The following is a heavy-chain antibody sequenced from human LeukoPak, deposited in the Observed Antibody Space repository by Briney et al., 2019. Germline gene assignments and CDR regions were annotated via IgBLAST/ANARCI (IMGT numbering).Heavy chain of an antibody. Sequence: PSETLSLTCTVSGGSISSYYWSWIRQPPGKGLEWIGYIYYSGSTNYNPSLKSRVTISVDTSKNQFSLKLSSVTAADTAVYYCASVVAGTPYFDYWGQGTLVTVSS. J-gene: IGHJ4*02. CDR3: ASVVAGTPYFDY. D-gene: IGHD6-19*01. CDR1: GGSISSYY. V-gene: IGHV4-59*01. CDR2: IYYSGST.